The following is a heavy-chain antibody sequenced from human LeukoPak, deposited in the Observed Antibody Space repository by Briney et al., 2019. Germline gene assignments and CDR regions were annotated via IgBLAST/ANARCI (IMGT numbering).Heavy chain of an antibody. CDR1: GVTFSNYT. CDR2: ISGSGGST. J-gene: IGHJ4*02. V-gene: IGHV3-23*01. CDR3: AKPLSSGWYLDYFDS. Sequence: GGSLRLSCAASGVTFSNYTMSWARQAPGKGLDWVSAISGSGGSTYYADSVKGRFTISRDNSKNTLYLQMNSLRAEDTAVYYCAKPLSSGWYLDYFDSWGQGTLVTVSS. D-gene: IGHD6-19*01.